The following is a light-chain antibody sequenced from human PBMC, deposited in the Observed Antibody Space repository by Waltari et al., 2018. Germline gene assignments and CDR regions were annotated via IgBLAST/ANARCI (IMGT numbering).Light chain of an antibody. J-gene: IGKJ4*01. CDR1: QGIRIS. Sequence: DIQLTQSPSFLSASVGDRVTITCRASQGIRISLTWYQLKPGKAPMLLIYAASTLQAGVPSRFSASGSGTDFTLTISSLQPEDFAIYYCQQFDIYPITFGGGTKVEIK. V-gene: IGKV1-9*01. CDR2: AAS. CDR3: QQFDIYPIT.